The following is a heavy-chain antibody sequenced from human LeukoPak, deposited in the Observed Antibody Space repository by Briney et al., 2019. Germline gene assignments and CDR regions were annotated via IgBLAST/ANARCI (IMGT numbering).Heavy chain of an antibody. CDR3: AAGKITIFGVVIMFDP. D-gene: IGHD3-3*01. Sequence: ASVKVSCKASGYTFTSYAIHWVRQAPGQRLEWMGWINAGNGETRYSQKFQGRVTITRDTSANTAYMELSSLRSEDTAVYYCAAGKITIFGVVIMFDPWGQGTLVTVSS. J-gene: IGHJ5*02. CDR2: INAGNGET. CDR1: GYTFTSYA. V-gene: IGHV1-3*01.